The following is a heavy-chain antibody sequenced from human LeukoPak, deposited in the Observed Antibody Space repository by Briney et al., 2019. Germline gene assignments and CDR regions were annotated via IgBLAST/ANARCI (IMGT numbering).Heavy chain of an antibody. CDR2: ISSSSNYI. CDR3: ARGNWNYGNWFDP. V-gene: IGHV3-21*01. CDR1: VHTFNNYS. J-gene: IGHJ5*02. D-gene: IGHD1-7*01. Sequence: GGSLTLSCGASVHTFNNYSMNCARQAPGKGLEWVSSISSSSNYIYYADSVKGRFTISRDNAKNSLYLQMNSLRAEDTAVYYCARGNWNYGNWFDPWGQGTLVTVSS.